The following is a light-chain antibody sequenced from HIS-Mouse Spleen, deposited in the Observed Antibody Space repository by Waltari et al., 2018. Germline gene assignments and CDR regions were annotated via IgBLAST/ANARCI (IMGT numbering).Light chain of an antibody. J-gene: IGKJ4*01. CDR1: QGISSY. CDR3: QQYYSYPRT. CDR2: AAS. V-gene: IGKV1-8*01. Sequence: AIRMTQSPSSLSASTGDRVTITCRASQGISSYLAWYQQKPGKAPKLLIYAASTLQSGVPSRFSGSGSGTDFTLTISCLQSEDFATYYCQQYYSYPRTFGGGTKVEIE.